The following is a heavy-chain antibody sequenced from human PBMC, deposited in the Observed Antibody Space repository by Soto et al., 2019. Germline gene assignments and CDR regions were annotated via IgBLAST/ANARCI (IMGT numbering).Heavy chain of an antibody. CDR2: TYYSGST. Sequence: SETLSLTCTVSGGSISSGGYYWSWIRQHPGKGLEWIGYTYYSGSTYYNPSLKSRVTISVDTSKNQFSLKLSSVTAADTAVSYCARGAAAGNFDYWGQGTLVTVSS. CDR1: GGSISSGGYY. CDR3: ARGAAAGNFDY. D-gene: IGHD6-13*01. V-gene: IGHV4-31*03. J-gene: IGHJ4*02.